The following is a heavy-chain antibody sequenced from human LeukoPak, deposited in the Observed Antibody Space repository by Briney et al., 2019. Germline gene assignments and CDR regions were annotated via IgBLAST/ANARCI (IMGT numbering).Heavy chain of an antibody. CDR1: DYSISSGYY. Sequence: SETLSLTCIASDYSISSGYYWGWIRQPPGKGLEWIGSISHSGSTYYNPSLKSRVTISLDTSKNQFSLRLRSVTAADTAFYYCTREGDVVGATIDSWGQGTLVTVSS. CDR2: ISHSGST. CDR3: TREGDVVGATIDS. D-gene: IGHD1-26*01. J-gene: IGHJ4*02. V-gene: IGHV4-38-2*02.